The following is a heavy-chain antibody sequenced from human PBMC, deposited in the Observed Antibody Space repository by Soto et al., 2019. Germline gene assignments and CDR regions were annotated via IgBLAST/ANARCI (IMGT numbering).Heavy chain of an antibody. V-gene: IGHV1-46*01. Sequence: ASVKVSCTASGYTFTSYYMHWVLQAPGQGLEWMGIINPSGGSTSYAQKFQGRVTMTRDTSTSTVYMELSSLRSEDTAVYYCARTNHYDSSGSKYYFDYWGQGTLVTVSS. CDR1: GYTFTSYY. CDR2: INPSGGST. D-gene: IGHD3-22*01. J-gene: IGHJ4*02. CDR3: ARTNHYDSSGSKYYFDY.